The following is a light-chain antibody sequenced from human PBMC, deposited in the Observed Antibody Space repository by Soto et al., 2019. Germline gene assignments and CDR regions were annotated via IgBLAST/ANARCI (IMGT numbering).Light chain of an antibody. CDR3: QQSYSIPWT. CDR2: DIS. CDR1: QSISTW. V-gene: IGKV1-39*01. Sequence: IQLTHSPSSLSASVGSRFTITCRASQSISTWLAWYQKKKGKAPNLLIYDISTLESGVPSRLSGSGYGTDLTITISSMQTEDFETYYCQQSYSIPWTFGQGTKVDIK. J-gene: IGKJ1*01.